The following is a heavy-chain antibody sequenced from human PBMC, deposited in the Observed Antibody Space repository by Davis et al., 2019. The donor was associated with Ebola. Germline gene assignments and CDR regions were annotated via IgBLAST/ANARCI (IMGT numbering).Heavy chain of an antibody. V-gene: IGHV1-18*01. D-gene: IGHD3-10*01. CDR1: GYTFTTFG. Sequence: ASVKVSCKASGYTFTTFGITWVRQAPGQGLEWMGWVSGFTRNTIYAQKLQGRVTMTTDTSTSTAYMELRSLRSDDTAVYYCARTITMVQGGAFDIWGQGTMVTVSS. J-gene: IGHJ3*02. CDR2: VSGFTRNT. CDR3: ARTITMVQGGAFDI.